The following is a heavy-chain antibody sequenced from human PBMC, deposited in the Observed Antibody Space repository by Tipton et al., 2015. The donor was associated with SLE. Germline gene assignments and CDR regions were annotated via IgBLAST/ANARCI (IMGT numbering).Heavy chain of an antibody. J-gene: IGHJ5*02. CDR2: MFYSGST. V-gene: IGHV4-39*01. Sequence: TLSLTCPVSGDSISISTYSWGWIRQPPGKGLEWIGSMFYSGSTYYNSSLKSRVTISVDTPKNQFSLKLSSVTAADTSVDYCVRQPTEGWCDPWGQGTLVTVSS. CDR1: GDSISISTYS. CDR3: VRQPTEGWCDP.